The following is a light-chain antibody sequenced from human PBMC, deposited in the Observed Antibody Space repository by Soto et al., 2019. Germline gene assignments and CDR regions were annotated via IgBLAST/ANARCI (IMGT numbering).Light chain of an antibody. CDR3: QQSSSTPYT. V-gene: IGKV1-39*01. J-gene: IGKJ2*01. Sequence: DIQMPQPPSSLSASVGDRVTITCRASQSISNYLNWYQQKPGQAPKLLTYAASSLQSGVPSRLSGSGSETDFTLTISSLQPEDFAPYSCQQSSSTPYTSGQGTKLAIK. CDR1: QSISNY. CDR2: AAS.